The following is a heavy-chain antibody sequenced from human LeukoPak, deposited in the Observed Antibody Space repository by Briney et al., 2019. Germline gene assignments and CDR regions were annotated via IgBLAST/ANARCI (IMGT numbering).Heavy chain of an antibody. J-gene: IGHJ3*02. V-gene: IGHV3-23*01. CDR2: ISGSGGST. Sequence: SGGSLRLSCAASGFTFSSYAMSWVSQAPGKGLEWVSAISGSGGSTYYADSVKGRFTISRDNSKNTLYLQMNSLRAEDMAVYYCARIEWERLGRAFDIWGQGTMVTVSS. CDR3: ARIEWERLGRAFDI. D-gene: IGHD1-26*01. CDR1: GFTFSSYA.